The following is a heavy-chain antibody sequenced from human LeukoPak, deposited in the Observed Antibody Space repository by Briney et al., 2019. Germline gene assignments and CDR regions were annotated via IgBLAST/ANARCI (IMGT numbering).Heavy chain of an antibody. V-gene: IGHV3-21*01. CDR1: GFTFNVYN. CDR3: ARGLEVGYNWFDP. D-gene: IGHD1-1*01. CDR2: ISSSSIYI. Sequence: GGSLRLSCAASGFTFNVYNMNWVRQAPGKGLEWVSSISSSSIYIYYADSVKGRFTISRDNAENTLYLQMNSLRVEDTAVYYCARGLEVGYNWFDPWGQGTLVTVSS. J-gene: IGHJ5*02.